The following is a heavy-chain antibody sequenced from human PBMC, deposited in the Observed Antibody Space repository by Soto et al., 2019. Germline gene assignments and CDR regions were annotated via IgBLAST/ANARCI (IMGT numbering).Heavy chain of an antibody. CDR2: IYYSGST. J-gene: IGHJ4*02. CDR1: GGSISSSSYY. D-gene: IGHD3-10*01. CDR3: ATRDYYGSGSNY. Sequence: SETLSLTCTVSGGSISSSSYYWGWIRQPPGKGLEWIGSIYYSGSTYYNPSLKSRVTISVDTSKNQFSLKLSSVTAADTAVYYCATRDYYGSGSNYWGQGTPVTVSS. V-gene: IGHV4-39*01.